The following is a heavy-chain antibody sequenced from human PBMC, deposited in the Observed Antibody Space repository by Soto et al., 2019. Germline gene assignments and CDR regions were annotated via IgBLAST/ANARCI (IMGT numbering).Heavy chain of an antibody. D-gene: IGHD2-8*01. CDR2: SSTNSDYR. Sequence: GASVKVSCKASGYRFTTYRITWVRQAPVRGLEWMGSSSTNSDYRNYAEKFQGRVTMTTDASTTTAYMELRSLTSDDTAVYFCAREDGYCTTTYCSNWFAPWGQGRQVNVSS. J-gene: IGHJ5*02. CDR3: AREDGYCTTTYCSNWFAP. CDR1: GYRFTTYR. V-gene: IGHV1-18*04.